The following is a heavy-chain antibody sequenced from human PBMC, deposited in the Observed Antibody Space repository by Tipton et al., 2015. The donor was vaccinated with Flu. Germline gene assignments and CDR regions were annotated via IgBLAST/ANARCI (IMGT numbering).Heavy chain of an antibody. J-gene: IGHJ4*02. CDR3: ARVGWQQPSPYY. CDR1: GASISSNGYY. Sequence: TLSLTCTVSGASISSNGYYWTWIRQHPGEGLEWIGYIYNGGSPAYNSSLKGRVTISIDTSKNQFSLNLRSVTAADTAVYYCARVGWQQPSPYYWGQGTLVTVSS. D-gene: IGHD6-13*01. V-gene: IGHV4-31*03. CDR2: IYNGGSP.